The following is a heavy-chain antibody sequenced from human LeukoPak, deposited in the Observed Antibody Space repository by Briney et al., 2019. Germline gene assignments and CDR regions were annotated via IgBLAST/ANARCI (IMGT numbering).Heavy chain of an antibody. V-gene: IGHV4-39*07. J-gene: IGHJ4*02. Sequence: PSETLSLTCTVSGGSISSKSYYWGWIRQPQGKGLEWIGSIYYSGNTYYNPSLKSRVTISVDTSKNQFSLKLTSVTAADTAVYYCARVYGDPTLDYWGQGTLVTVSS. CDR3: ARVYGDPTLDY. CDR2: IYYSGNT. D-gene: IGHD4-17*01. CDR1: GGSISSKSYY.